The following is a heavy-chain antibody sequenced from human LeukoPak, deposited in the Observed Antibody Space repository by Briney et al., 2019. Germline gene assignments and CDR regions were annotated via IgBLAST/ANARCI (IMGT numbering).Heavy chain of an antibody. Sequence: SETLSLTCAVYGGSFSGYYWSWIRQPPGKGLEWIGEINHSGSTNYNPSLKSRVTISVDTSKNQFSLKLSSATAADTAVYYCARVSGTNPIVVVPAAIGAFDIWGQGTMVTVSS. D-gene: IGHD2-2*01. V-gene: IGHV4-34*01. CDR3: ARVSGTNPIVVVPAAIGAFDI. CDR1: GGSFSGYY. CDR2: INHSGST. J-gene: IGHJ3*02.